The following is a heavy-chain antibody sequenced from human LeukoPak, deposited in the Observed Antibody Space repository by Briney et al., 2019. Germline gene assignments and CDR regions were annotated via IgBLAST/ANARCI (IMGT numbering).Heavy chain of an antibody. V-gene: IGHV4-59*01. J-gene: IGHJ3*02. CDR1: GGSISTYY. Sequence: SETLSLTCTVSGGSISTYYWSWIRQRPGKGLEWIAYIDYSASTNYNPSLKSRVTISVDTSKNQFSLKLSSMTAADTAVYYCARDSRRELLHAFDIWGQGTMVTVSS. CDR3: ARDSRRELLHAFDI. CDR2: IDYSAST. D-gene: IGHD1-26*01.